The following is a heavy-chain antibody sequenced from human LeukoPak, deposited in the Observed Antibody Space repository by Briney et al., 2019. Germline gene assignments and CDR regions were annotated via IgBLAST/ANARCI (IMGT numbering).Heavy chain of an antibody. CDR1: GGSFSGYY. J-gene: IGHJ5*01. CDR3: ARERTRDSYGRTNWFDP. D-gene: IGHD5-18*01. Sequence: SETLSLTCAVYGGSFSGYYWSWIRQPPGKGLEWIGEINHSGSTNYNPSLKSRVTISVDTSKNQFSLKLNSVTAADTAVYYCARERTRDSYGRTNWFDPWGQGTLVTVSS. CDR2: INHSGST. V-gene: IGHV4-34*01.